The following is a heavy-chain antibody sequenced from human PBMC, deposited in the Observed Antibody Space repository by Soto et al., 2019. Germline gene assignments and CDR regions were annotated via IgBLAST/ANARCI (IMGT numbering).Heavy chain of an antibody. CDR3: ARLEGRRWLQNNWLDP. CDR2: IYPGDSDT. V-gene: IGHV5-51*01. D-gene: IGHD5-12*01. CDR1: GYSFTSYW. J-gene: IGHJ5*02. Sequence: GESLKISCKGSGYSFTSYWIGWVRQMPGKGLEWMGIIYPGDSDTRYSPSFQGQVTISADKSISTAYLRWSSLKASDTAMYYCARLEGRRWLQNNWLDPWGQGTLVTVSS.